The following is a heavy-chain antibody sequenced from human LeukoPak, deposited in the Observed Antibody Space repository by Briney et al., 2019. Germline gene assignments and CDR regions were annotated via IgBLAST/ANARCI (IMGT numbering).Heavy chain of an antibody. CDR2: IRSKSDGGKT. J-gene: IGHJ2*01. Sequence: PGGSLRLSCAASGFTFSNPWMSWVRQAPGKGLEWVGRIRSKSDGGKTDYAAPVKGSFTIQRDDSKTTLYLQMKRLKTEDTAVYYCTTDGGRVVAASTDWYFDLWGRGTLVTVSS. D-gene: IGHD2-15*01. CDR1: GFTFSNPW. CDR3: TTDGGRVVAASTDWYFDL. V-gene: IGHV3-15*01.